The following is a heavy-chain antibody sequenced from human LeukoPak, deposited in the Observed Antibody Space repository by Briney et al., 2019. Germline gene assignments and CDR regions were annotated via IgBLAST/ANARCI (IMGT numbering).Heavy chain of an antibody. V-gene: IGHV3-30*04. Sequence: GFLRLSCAASGFTFSSYAMHWVRQAPGKGLEWVAVISYDGSNKYYADSVKGRFTISRDNSKNTLYLQMNSLRAEDTAVYYCARSRLRWSWEMYYFDYWGQGTLVTVSS. J-gene: IGHJ4*02. CDR1: GFTFSSYA. D-gene: IGHD4-23*01. CDR2: ISYDGSNK. CDR3: ARSRLRWSWEMYYFDY.